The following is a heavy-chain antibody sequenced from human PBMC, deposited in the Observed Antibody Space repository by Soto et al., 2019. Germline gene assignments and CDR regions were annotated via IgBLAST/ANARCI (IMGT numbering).Heavy chain of an antibody. V-gene: IGHV4-34*01. CDR2: INHSGST. Sequence: SETLSLTCAVYGGSFSGYYWSWIRQPPGQGLERIGEINHSGSTNYNPSLKSRVTISVDTSKNQFSLKLSSVTAADTAVYYCARHHVRIPGIAAGGTSSPPDYFDYWGQGTLVTVSS. CDR3: ARHHVRIPGIAAGGTSSPPDYFDY. CDR1: GGSFSGYY. D-gene: IGHD6-13*01. J-gene: IGHJ4*02.